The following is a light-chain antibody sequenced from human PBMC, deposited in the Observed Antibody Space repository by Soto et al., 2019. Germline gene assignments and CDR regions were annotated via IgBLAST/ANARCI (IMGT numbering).Light chain of an antibody. CDR1: QTISTW. CDR2: DAS. CDR3: QQYNSYPLT. Sequence: DIQMTQSPSTLSAVVGDRVTITCRASQTISTWLAWYQQKPGKAPNLLIYDASSLESGVPSRFSGSGSGTEFTLTISSLQPDDFATYFCQQYNSYPLTFGGGTNVEIK. V-gene: IGKV1-5*01. J-gene: IGKJ4*01.